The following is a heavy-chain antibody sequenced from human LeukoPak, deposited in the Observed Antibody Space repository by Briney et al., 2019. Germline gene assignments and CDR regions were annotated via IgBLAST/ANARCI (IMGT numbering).Heavy chain of an antibody. V-gene: IGHV3-11*05. J-gene: IGHJ4*02. CDR1: GFTISDYY. CDR2: ISGSSTYT. Sequence: GGSLRLSCAASGFTISDYYMSWMRQAPGQGLEWVSYISGSSTYTNYADSVKGRFTISRDNAKNSVYLQMNSLRAEDTAVYYCARDDIRSPGNWGQGTLVAVSS. CDR3: ARDDIRSPGN. D-gene: IGHD3-16*01.